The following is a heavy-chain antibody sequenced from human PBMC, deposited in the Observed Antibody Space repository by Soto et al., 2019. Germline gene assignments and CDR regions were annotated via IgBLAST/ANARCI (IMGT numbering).Heavy chain of an antibody. Sequence: EASVKVSCKASGYTFTGYAMHWVRQAPGQRLEWMGWINAGNGNTKYSQKFQGRVTITRDTSAGTVYMQLSSLTSEDTAVYYCARDHSGFSGSHYIDYFNYWGQGALVTVSS. CDR1: GYTFTGYA. J-gene: IGHJ4*02. CDR3: ARDHSGFSGSHYIDYFNY. CDR2: INAGNGNT. V-gene: IGHV1-3*01. D-gene: IGHD1-26*01.